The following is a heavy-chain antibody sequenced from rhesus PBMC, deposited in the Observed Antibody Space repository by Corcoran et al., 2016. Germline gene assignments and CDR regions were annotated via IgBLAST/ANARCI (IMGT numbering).Heavy chain of an antibody. J-gene: IGHJ4*01. V-gene: IGHV4-122*02. D-gene: IGHD5-24*01. CDR1: GGSISSGYYY. CDR3: ARVERGYSIDFDY. CDR2: IPYSGIT. Sequence: QVQLQESGPGLVKPSETLSLTCAVSGGSISSGYYYWSWIRQPPGKGLEWIGYIPYSGITSYNPSLKSRVTVPSATSKNQFSLKLSSVTAADTAVYYCARVERGYSIDFDYWGQGVLVTVSS.